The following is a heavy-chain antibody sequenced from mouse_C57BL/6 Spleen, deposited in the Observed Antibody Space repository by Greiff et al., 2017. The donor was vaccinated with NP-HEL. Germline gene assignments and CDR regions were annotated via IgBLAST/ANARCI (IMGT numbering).Heavy chain of an antibody. CDR1: GYTFTSYW. Sequence: VQLQQSGAELVKPGASVKLSCKASGYTFTSYWMHWVKQRPGQGLEWIGMIHPNSGSTNYNEKFKSKATLTVDKSSSTAYMQLSSLTSEDSAVYYCEIDDYDAAMDYWGQGTSVTVSS. CDR3: EIDDYDAAMDY. D-gene: IGHD2-4*01. CDR2: IHPNSGST. J-gene: IGHJ4*01. V-gene: IGHV1-64*01.